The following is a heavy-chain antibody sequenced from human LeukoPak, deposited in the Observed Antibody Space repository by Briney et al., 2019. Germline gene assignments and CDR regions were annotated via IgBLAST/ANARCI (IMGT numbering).Heavy chain of an antibody. CDR2: ISWNSGSI. CDR3: AKEVDIVVTILDY. D-gene: IGHD5-12*01. V-gene: IGHV3-9*01. Sequence: GGSLRLSCAASGFTFDDYAMHWVRQAPGKGLEWVSGISWNSGSIGYADSVKGRFTISRDNSKNTLYLQMNSLRAEDTAVYYCAKEVDIVVTILDYWGQGTLVTVSS. CDR1: GFTFDDYA. J-gene: IGHJ4*02.